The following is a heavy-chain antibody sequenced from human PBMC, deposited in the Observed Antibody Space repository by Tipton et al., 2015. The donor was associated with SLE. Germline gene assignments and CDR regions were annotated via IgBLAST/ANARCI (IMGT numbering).Heavy chain of an antibody. CDR2: IYSGGSST. CDR3: ARPYYYDSSGYEYDAFDI. Sequence: SLRLSCAASGFTFSSYAMSWVRQAPGKGLEWVSVIYSGGSSTYYADSVKGRFTISRDNSKNSLYLQMNSLRAEDTAVYYCARPYYYDSSGYEYDAFDIWGQGTMVTVSS. D-gene: IGHD3-22*01. J-gene: IGHJ3*02. CDR1: GFTFSSYA. V-gene: IGHV3-23*03.